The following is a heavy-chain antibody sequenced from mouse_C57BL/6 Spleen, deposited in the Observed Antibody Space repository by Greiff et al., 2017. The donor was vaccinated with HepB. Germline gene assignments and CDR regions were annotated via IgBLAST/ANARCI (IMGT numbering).Heavy chain of an antibody. V-gene: IGHV1-76*01. CDR1: GYTFTDYY. CDR3: AREGVMDY. J-gene: IGHJ4*01. Sequence: VQRVESGAELVRPGASVKLSCKASGYTFTDYYINWVKQRPGQGLEWIARIYPGSGNTYYNEKFKGKATLTAEKSSSTAYMQLSSLTSEDSAVYFCAREGVMDYWGQGTSVTVSS. CDR2: IYPGSGNT.